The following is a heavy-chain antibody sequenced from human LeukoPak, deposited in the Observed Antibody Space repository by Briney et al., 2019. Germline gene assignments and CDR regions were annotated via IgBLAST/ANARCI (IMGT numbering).Heavy chain of an antibody. Sequence: SETLSLTCTVSGDSISTSRYSWGWIRQPPGKGLEWIGNIYYSGSTYYNPSLKSRVTIPVDPSTNRFSLQLTSVTAADTAVYYCARHPIVGATRPLYYFDYWGQGNLVTVSS. D-gene: IGHD1-26*01. V-gene: IGHV4-39*01. CDR3: ARHPIVGATRPLYYFDY. CDR1: GDSISTSRYS. J-gene: IGHJ4*02. CDR2: IYYSGST.